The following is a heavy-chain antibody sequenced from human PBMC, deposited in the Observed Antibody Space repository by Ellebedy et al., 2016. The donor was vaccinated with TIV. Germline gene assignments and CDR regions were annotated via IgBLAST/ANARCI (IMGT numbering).Heavy chain of an antibody. CDR3: ARDRAVGTMDAFDI. D-gene: IGHD6-19*01. CDR2: IWYDGNNK. CDR1: GFTLSSYG. Sequence: GESLKISCVASGFTLSSYGMHWVRQAPGKGLEWVAVIWYDGNNKYYADSLKGRSTISRDNSKNTLYLQMDSLRVEDTAVYYCARDRAVGTMDAFDIWGQGTMVTVSS. J-gene: IGHJ3*02. V-gene: IGHV3-33*08.